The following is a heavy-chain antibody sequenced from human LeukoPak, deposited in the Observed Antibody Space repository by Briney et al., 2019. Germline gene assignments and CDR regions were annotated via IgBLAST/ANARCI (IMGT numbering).Heavy chain of an antibody. Sequence: ASVKVSCKASGYTFTSYDINWVRQATGQGLEWMGWMNPNSGNTGYAQKFQGRVTMTRNTSISTAYMELSSLRSEDTAVYYCAKTDDYDILTGYFFDYWGQGTLVTVSS. CDR3: AKTDDYDILTGYFFDY. V-gene: IGHV1-8*01. D-gene: IGHD3-9*01. J-gene: IGHJ4*02. CDR2: MNPNSGNT. CDR1: GYTFTSYD.